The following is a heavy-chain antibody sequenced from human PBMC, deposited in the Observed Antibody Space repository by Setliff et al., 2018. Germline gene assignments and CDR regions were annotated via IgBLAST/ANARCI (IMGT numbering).Heavy chain of an antibody. D-gene: IGHD1-26*01. V-gene: IGHV4-4*07. CDR2: IYISGST. J-gene: IGHJ3*02. Sequence: SETLSLTCTVSGGSISSYYWGWIRQPAGKALEWIGRIYISGSTNYNPSLKSRVTMSVDTSKNQFSLKLSSVTAADTAVYYCARDLWYSGSYEAFDIWGQGTMVTVSS. CDR3: ARDLWYSGSYEAFDI. CDR1: GGSISSYY.